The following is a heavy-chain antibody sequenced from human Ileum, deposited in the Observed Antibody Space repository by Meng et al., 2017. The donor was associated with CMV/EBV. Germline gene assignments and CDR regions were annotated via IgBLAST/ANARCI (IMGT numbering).Heavy chain of an antibody. CDR2: ISYDGNNE. CDR3: VKDGRGVRRSRSLLSAWFDP. D-gene: IGHD2-8*01. V-gene: IGHV3-30*14. Sequence: LSLTCAASGFTFGLYVMHWVRQAPGKGLEWVAVISYDGNNEYYADSVKGRFTISRDNSKNSLYLQMNSLKPEDTAIYYCVKDGRGVRRSRSLLSAWFDPWGQGTLVTVSS. J-gene: IGHJ5*02. CDR1: GFTFGLYV.